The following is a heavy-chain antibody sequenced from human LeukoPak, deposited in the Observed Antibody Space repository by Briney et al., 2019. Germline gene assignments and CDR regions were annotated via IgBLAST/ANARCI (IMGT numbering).Heavy chain of an antibody. D-gene: IGHD2-15*01. CDR3: ARGEDIVVVVGDDNWFDP. Sequence: GASVKVSCKASGYTFTGYYMHWVRQAPGQGLEWMGWINPNSGGTNYAQKFQGRVTMTRDTSISTAYMELSGLRSDDTAVYYCARGEDIVVVVGDDNWFDPWGQGTLVTVSS. CDR2: INPNSGGT. J-gene: IGHJ5*02. V-gene: IGHV1-2*02. CDR1: GYTFTGYY.